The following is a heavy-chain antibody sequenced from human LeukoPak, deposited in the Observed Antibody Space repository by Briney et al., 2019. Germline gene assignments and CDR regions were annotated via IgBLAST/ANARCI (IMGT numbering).Heavy chain of an antibody. V-gene: IGHV4-59*01. CDR3: ARRDSSGWNYFDS. Sequence: PSETLSLTCTVSGGSISTYYWSWIRQPPGKGLELIGYIYSSGSTNYNPSLKSRVTIAVNTSKKQFSLNLSSVTAADTAVYYCARRDSSGWNYFDSWGQGPLVTVSS. J-gene: IGHJ4*02. CDR1: GGSISTYY. D-gene: IGHD6-19*01. CDR2: IYSSGST.